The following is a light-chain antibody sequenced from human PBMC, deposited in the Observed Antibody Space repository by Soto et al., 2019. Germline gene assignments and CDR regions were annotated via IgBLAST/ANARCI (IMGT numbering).Light chain of an antibody. CDR1: QDISSY. CDR3: QQVNVYPST. CDR2: AAS. J-gene: IGKJ4*01. Sequence: IQLTQSPSSLSASVGDRVTITCRASQDISSYLGWYQQKPGKAPKLLIYAASTLQRRVPPRFSGGGSGTDFTLTISSLQPEDFATYYCQQVNVYPSTFGGGTKVDIK. V-gene: IGKV1-9*01.